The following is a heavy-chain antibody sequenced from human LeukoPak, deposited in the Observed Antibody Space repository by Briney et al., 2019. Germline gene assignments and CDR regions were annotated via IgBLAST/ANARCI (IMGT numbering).Heavy chain of an antibody. CDR1: GYTFTSYY. CDR2: INPSVGNA. D-gene: IGHD3-10*01. CDR3: ARGSFGGSGTPFDY. V-gene: IGHV1-46*01. J-gene: IGHJ4*02. Sequence: GASVKVSCKASGYTFTSYYVHWVRQAPGQGLEWMGIINPSVGNANYTQKFQGRVTMTRDMSTSTVYMDLSSLRSEDTAIYYCARGSFGGSGTPFDYWGQGTLVTVSS.